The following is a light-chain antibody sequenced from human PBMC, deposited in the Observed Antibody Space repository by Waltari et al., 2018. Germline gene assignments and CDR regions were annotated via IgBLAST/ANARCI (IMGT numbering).Light chain of an antibody. CDR3: QSYDSSLSGVV. J-gene: IGLJ2*01. CDR2: GNS. CDR1: RPNIGAGYD. V-gene: IGLV1-40*01. Sequence: QSVLTQPPSVSGAPGQRVTLPCTGSRPNIGAGYDVHWYQQLPGTAPKLLIYGNSNRPSGVPDRFSGSKSGTSASLAITGLQAEDEADYYCQSYDSSLSGVVFGGGTKLTVL.